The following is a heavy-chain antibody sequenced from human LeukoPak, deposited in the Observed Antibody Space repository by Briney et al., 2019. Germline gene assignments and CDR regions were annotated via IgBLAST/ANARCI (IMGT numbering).Heavy chain of an antibody. CDR3: ARELEYGSDFDY. V-gene: IGHV4-59*01. CDR2: IYYSGST. D-gene: IGHD3-3*01. J-gene: IGHJ4*02. Sequence: PSETLSLTCTVSGGSISSYYWSWIRQPPGKGLEWIGYIYYSGSTNYNPSLKSRVTISVDTSKNQFSLKLSSVTAADTAVYYCARELEYGSDFDYWGQGTLVTVSS. CDR1: GGSISSYY.